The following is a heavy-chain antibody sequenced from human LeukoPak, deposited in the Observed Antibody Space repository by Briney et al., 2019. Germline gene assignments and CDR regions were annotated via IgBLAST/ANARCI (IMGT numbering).Heavy chain of an antibody. CDR3: AREPGYCSGGSCYAWYYFDY. CDR2: INPNSGGT. V-gene: IGHV1-2*02. J-gene: IGHJ4*02. CDR1: GYIFTGYY. D-gene: IGHD2-15*01. Sequence: ASVKVSCKASGYIFTGYYMHWVRQAPGQGLEWMGWINPNSGGTNYAQKFQGRVTMTRDTSISTAYMELSRLRSDDTAVYYCAREPGYCSGGSCYAWYYFDYWGQGTLVTVSS.